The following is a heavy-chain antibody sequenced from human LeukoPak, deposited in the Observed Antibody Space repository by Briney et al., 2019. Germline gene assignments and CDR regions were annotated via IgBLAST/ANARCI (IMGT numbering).Heavy chain of an antibody. D-gene: IGHD2-15*01. J-gene: IGHJ4*02. CDR3: ARDDYSCSGGSCYSVCFDF. CDR1: GFPFSSYD. V-gene: IGHV3-48*03. CDR2: IGSSGSTI. Sequence: GGSLRLSCAASGFPFSSYDMNWVRQAPGKGLEWVSYIGSSGSTIYYADSVKGRFTISRDNAKNSLYLQMNSLRAEDTAVYYCARDDYSCSGGSCYSVCFDFWGQGTLVTVSS.